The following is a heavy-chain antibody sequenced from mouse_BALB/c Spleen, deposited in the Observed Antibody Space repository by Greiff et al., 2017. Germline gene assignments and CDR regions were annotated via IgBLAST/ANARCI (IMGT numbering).Heavy chain of an antibody. Sequence: VQLQQSGAELVKPGASVKLSCKASGYTFTSYYMYWVKQRPGQGLEWIGGINPSNGGTNFNEKFKSKATLTVDKSSSTAYMQLSSLTSEDSAVYYCAREGGDGYYGTYWGQGTLVTVSA. CDR1: GYTFTSYY. CDR3: AREGGDGYYGTY. D-gene: IGHD2-3*01. J-gene: IGHJ3*01. CDR2: INPSNGGT. V-gene: IGHV1S81*02.